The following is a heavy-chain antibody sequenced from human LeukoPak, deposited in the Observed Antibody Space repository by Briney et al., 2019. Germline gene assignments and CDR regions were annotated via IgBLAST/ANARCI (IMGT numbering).Heavy chain of an antibody. D-gene: IGHD6-19*01. V-gene: IGHV4-61*02. CDR3: ARAPGIAVAGKVFDY. CDR1: GGSISSGSYY. Sequence: PSETLSLTCTVSGGSISSGSYYWSWIRQPAGKGLEWIGRIYTSGSTNYNPPLKSRVTISVDTSKNQFSLKLSSVTAADTAVYYCARAPGIAVAGKVFDYWGQGTLVTVSS. J-gene: IGHJ4*02. CDR2: IYTSGST.